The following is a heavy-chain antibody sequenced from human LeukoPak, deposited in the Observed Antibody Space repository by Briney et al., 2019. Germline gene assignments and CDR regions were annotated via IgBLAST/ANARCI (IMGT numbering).Heavy chain of an antibody. Sequence: ASVKVSCKASGYTFTSYDINWVRQATGQGLEWMGWMNPNSGNTGYAQKFQGRVTITRNTSISTAYMELGSLRSEDTAVYYCARVSRGYDFWSGYGYRGQGTLVTVSS. CDR3: ARVSRGYDFWSGYGY. J-gene: IGHJ4*02. CDR1: GYTFTSYD. V-gene: IGHV1-8*03. D-gene: IGHD3-3*01. CDR2: MNPNSGNT.